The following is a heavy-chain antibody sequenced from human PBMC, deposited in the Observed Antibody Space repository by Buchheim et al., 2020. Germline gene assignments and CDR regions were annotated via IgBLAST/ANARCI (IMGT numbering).Heavy chain of an antibody. CDR3: ARDRRYDFWSGYYSGPNWFDP. CDR2: IYYSGST. V-gene: IGHV4-39*07. Sequence: QLQLQESGPGLVKPSETLSLTCTVSGGSISSSSYYWGWIRQPPGKGLEWIGSIYYSGSTYYNPSLKSRVTISVDTSKNKFSLKLSSVTAADTAVYYCARDRRYDFWSGYYSGPNWFDPWGQGTL. CDR1: GGSISSSSYY. D-gene: IGHD3-3*01. J-gene: IGHJ5*02.